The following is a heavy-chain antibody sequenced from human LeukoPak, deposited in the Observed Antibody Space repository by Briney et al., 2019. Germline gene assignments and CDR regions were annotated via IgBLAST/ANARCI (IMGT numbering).Heavy chain of an antibody. CDR2: TYYRSKWFI. CDR1: GDSVSSNSAA. Sequence: SQTLSLTCAISGDSVSSNSAAWNWIRQSPSRGLGWLGSTYYRSKWFINYAPSVKSRVIINPDTPKNQVSLQLNSVTPEDTAVYYCTRSDCSSGRCPGFDNWGQGTLVTVSS. J-gene: IGHJ4*02. D-gene: IGHD6-19*01. CDR3: TRSDCSSGRCPGFDN. V-gene: IGHV6-1*01.